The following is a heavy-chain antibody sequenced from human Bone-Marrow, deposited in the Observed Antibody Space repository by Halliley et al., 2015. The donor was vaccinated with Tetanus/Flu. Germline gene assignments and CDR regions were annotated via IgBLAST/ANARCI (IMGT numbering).Heavy chain of an antibody. CDR1: GLSMNDYG. J-gene: IGHJ5*02. CDR3: TGASGYGWFDP. D-gene: IGHD5-18*01. V-gene: IGHV3-33*03. CDR2: IWYDGIKK. Sequence: SLRLSCAASGLSMNDYGMHWVRQAPGKGLEWVAVIWYDGIKKYYADSVKGRFTISRDDSKNTLFLQMDSLRVEDTALYYCTGASGYGWFDPWGQGTLVTVSS.